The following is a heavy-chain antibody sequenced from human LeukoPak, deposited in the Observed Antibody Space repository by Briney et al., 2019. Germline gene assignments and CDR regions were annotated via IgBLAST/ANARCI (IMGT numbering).Heavy chain of an antibody. CDR3: ARDSTSVGAFDP. V-gene: IGHV3-11*01. Sequence: GGSLRLSCAASGFTFSDYYMSWIHQAPGKGLEWVSYISSSGSTKYYADSVKGRFTVSRDNAKNSLDLQMNSLRADDTAVYYCARDSTSVGAFDPWGQGALVTVSS. J-gene: IGHJ5*02. CDR1: GFTFSDYY. CDR2: ISSSGSTK.